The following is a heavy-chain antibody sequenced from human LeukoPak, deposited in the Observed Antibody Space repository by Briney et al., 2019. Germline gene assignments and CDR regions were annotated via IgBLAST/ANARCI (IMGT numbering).Heavy chain of an antibody. J-gene: IGHJ4*02. CDR2: FFSNGST. D-gene: IGHD3-10*01. V-gene: IGHV4-4*07. Sequence: SETLSLTCTVSGASFTSFYWSWIRQPAGKGLEWIGHFFSNGSTNYNSSFKSRATISVDKSKNQFSLSLTSVTAADTAVYFCARYSGIYGHDYWGQGTLVTVSS. CDR3: ARYSGIYGHDY. CDR1: GASFTSFY.